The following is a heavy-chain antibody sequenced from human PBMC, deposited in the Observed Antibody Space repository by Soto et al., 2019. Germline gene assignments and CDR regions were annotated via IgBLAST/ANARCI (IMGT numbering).Heavy chain of an antibody. J-gene: IGHJ6*02. CDR1: GYTFTSYG. Sequence: ASVKVSCKASGYTFTSYGISWVRQAPGQGLEWMGWISAYNGNTNYAQKLQGRVTMTTDTSTSTAYMELRSLRSDDTAVYYCARDGYGGNSGRYYYYGMDVSGQGTTVTVSS. V-gene: IGHV1-18*01. D-gene: IGHD3-10*01. CDR2: ISAYNGNT. CDR3: ARDGYGGNSGRYYYYGMDV.